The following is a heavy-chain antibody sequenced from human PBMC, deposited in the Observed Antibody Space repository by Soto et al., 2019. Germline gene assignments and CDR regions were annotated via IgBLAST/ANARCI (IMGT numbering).Heavy chain of an antibody. CDR2: ISYDGSNK. V-gene: IGHV3-30-3*01. CDR1: GFTFSSYA. J-gene: IGHJ4*02. CDR3: ARVPHPSIAALGSFDY. D-gene: IGHD6-6*01. Sequence: PGGSLRLSCAASGFTFSSYAMHWVRQAPGKGLEWVAVISYDGSNKYYADSVKGRFTISRDNSKNTLYLQMNSLRAEDTAVYYCARVPHPSIAALGSFDYWGQGTLVTVSS.